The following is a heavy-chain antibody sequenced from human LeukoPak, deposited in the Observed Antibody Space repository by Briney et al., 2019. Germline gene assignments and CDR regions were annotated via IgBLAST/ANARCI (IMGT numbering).Heavy chain of an antibody. J-gene: IGHJ3*02. D-gene: IGHD2-2*01. V-gene: IGHV3-23*01. Sequence: GGSLRLSCAASGFTFSSYGMSWVRQAPGRGLEWVSAISGSGGSTYYADSVKGRFTISRDNSKNTLYLQMNSLRAEDTAIYYCAKGKRDQLLLCAFDIWGQGTVVTVSS. CDR1: GFTFSSYG. CDR3: AKGKRDQLLLCAFDI. CDR2: ISGSGGST.